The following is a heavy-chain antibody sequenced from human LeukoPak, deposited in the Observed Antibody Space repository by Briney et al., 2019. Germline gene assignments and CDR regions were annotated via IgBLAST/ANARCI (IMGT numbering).Heavy chain of an antibody. Sequence: ASVKVSCKASGGTFSSYAISWVRQAPGQGLECMGRIIPILGIANYAQKFQGRVTITADKSTSTAYMELSSLRSEDTAVYYCARSGYSYGKLYNWFDPWGQGTLVTVSS. CDR2: IIPILGIA. D-gene: IGHD5-18*01. J-gene: IGHJ5*02. CDR1: GGTFSSYA. V-gene: IGHV1-69*04. CDR3: ARSGYSYGKLYNWFDP.